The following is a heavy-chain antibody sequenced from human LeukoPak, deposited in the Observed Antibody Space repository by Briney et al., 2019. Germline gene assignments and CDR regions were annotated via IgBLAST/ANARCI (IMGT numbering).Heavy chain of an antibody. Sequence: KPSETLSLTCTVSGGSISSYYWSWIRQPPGTGLEWIGEINHSGRTNYNPSLKSRVTISVDTSKNQFSLRLSSVTAADTAVYYCAREVLWFGDPRCWFDPWGQGTLVTVYS. J-gene: IGHJ5*02. CDR1: GGSISSYY. D-gene: IGHD3-10*01. CDR3: AREVLWFGDPRCWFDP. CDR2: INHSGRT. V-gene: IGHV4-34*01.